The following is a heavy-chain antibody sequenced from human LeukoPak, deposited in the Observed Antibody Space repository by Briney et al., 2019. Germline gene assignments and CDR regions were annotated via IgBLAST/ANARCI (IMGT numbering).Heavy chain of an antibody. CDR3: VRGVVSMSRPPKNRFDP. Sequence: SETLSLTCAVYGGSFSDDFWTWIRLAPEKGLEWIGEVFHDGIANYNPSLKSRALVSVDTSKKQFSLRLSSVTAADTAIYYCVRGVVSMSRPPKNRFDPWGQGTPVTVSS. CDR1: GGSFSDDF. D-gene: IGHD2/OR15-2a*01. J-gene: IGHJ5*02. V-gene: IGHV4-34*01. CDR2: VFHDGIA.